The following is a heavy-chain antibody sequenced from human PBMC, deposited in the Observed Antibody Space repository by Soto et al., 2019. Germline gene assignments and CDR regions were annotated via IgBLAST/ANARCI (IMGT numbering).Heavy chain of an antibody. D-gene: IGHD6-19*01. CDR1: GYSFTNFW. V-gene: IGHV5-51*01. J-gene: IGHJ5*02. CDR2: IYPGDSDT. CDR3: ARQWLVEENWFDP. Sequence: EALKVFCKASGYSFTNFWIGWVCQMPGKGLEWMGLIYPGDSDTRYSPSFQGQVTISADKSISTAYLQWSSLKASDTAMYYCARQWLVEENWFDPWGQGTLVTVSS.